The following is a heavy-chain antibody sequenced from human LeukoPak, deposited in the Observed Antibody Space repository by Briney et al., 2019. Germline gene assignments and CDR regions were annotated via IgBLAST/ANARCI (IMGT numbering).Heavy chain of an antibody. CDR1: GYTFTSYD. V-gene: IGHV1-46*01. Sequence: ASVKVSCKASGYTFTSYDINWVRQAPGQGLEWMGIINPSGGSTSYAQKFQGRVTMTRDTSTSTVYMELSSLRSEDTAVYYCARSPTVLYGMDVWGQGTTVTVSS. D-gene: IGHD3-10*01. J-gene: IGHJ6*02. CDR3: ARSPTVLYGMDV. CDR2: INPSGGST.